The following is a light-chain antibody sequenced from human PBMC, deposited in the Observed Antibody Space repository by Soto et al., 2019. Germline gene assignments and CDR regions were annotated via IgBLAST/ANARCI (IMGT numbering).Light chain of an antibody. J-gene: IGLJ2*01. CDR1: SSDVGGYIY. V-gene: IGLV2-11*01. Sequence: QSALTQPPSVSGSPGQSVTISCTGTSSDVGGYIYVSWYQQHPGKAPKLIILDVSKRPSGVPDRFSGSKSDNTASLTISGLQAEDGADYYCCSYAGSYALFGGGTKLTVL. CDR3: CSYAGSYAL. CDR2: DVS.